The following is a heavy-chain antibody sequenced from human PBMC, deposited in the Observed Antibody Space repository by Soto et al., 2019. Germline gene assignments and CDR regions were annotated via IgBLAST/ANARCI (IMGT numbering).Heavy chain of an antibody. CDR1: GFTFSSYS. J-gene: IGHJ3*02. CDR2: ISSSSSYI. Sequence: EVQLVESGGGLVKPGGSLRLSCAASGFTFSSYSMNWVRQAPGKGLEWVSSISSSSSYIYYADSVKGRFTISRDNAKNSLYLQMNSLRAEDTAVYYCARILDSSAGAFDIWGQGTMVTVSS. V-gene: IGHV3-21*01. CDR3: ARILDSSAGAFDI. D-gene: IGHD2-21*01.